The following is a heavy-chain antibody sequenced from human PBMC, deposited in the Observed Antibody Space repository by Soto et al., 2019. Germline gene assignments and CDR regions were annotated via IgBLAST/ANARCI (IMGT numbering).Heavy chain of an antibody. CDR1: GGSISSYY. D-gene: IGHD3-3*01. CDR3: ARDRPFWSGYSDYYYYGMDV. J-gene: IGHJ6*02. CDR2: IYYSGST. Sequence: KTSETLSLTCTVSGGSISSYYWSWIRQPPGKGLEWIGYIYYSGSTNYNPSLKSRVTISVDTSKNQFSLKLSSVTAADTAVYYCARDRPFWSGYSDYYYYGMDVWGQGTTVTSP. V-gene: IGHV4-59*01.